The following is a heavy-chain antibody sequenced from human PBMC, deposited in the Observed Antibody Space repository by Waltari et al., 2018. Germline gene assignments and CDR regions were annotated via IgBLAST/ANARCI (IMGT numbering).Heavy chain of an antibody. CDR1: GGSISGSAYF. CDR2: ISYSGST. V-gene: IGHV4-39*02. J-gene: IGHJ3*02. D-gene: IGHD2-2*01. CDR3: ARPTRCSSTSCYGRDAFDI. Sequence: QLQLQESGPGLVSPWGTLSLTCTVPGGSISGSAYFWGWIRQPHGKGLEWIGSISYSGSTYYNPSLKSRVIISVDPSRNHFSLQLTSVTAADTAVYYCARPTRCSSTSCYGRDAFDIWGRGTLFTVSS.